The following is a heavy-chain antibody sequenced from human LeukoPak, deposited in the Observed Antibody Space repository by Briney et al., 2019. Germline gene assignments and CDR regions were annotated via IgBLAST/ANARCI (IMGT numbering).Heavy chain of an antibody. D-gene: IGHD5-12*01. J-gene: IGHJ4*02. CDR1: GASFGDFY. V-gene: IGHV4-34*01. CDR3: ARLQTYSGYEDFDH. CDR2: VNQSGST. Sequence: SETLSLTCAVYGASFGDFYWSWIRQPPGKGLEWIGEVNQSGSTNYRPSLESRVTISLDTSKNQFSLRLTSVTAADTAVYYCARLQTYSGYEDFDHWGQGTLVTVSS.